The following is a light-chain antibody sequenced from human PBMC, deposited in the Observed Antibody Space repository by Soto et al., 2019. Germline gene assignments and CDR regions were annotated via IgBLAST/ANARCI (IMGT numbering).Light chain of an antibody. CDR1: QSVSSSY. Sequence: EIVLTQSPGTLSLSPGERATLSCRASQSVSSSYLAWYQQKPGQAPRLLIYGASSRATGIPDRFSGSGSGTDFTLTISRLEPEDFAVYYCQQYGSSPPQTFGQGTKVAIK. CDR3: QQYGSSPPQT. J-gene: IGKJ1*01. CDR2: GAS. V-gene: IGKV3-20*01.